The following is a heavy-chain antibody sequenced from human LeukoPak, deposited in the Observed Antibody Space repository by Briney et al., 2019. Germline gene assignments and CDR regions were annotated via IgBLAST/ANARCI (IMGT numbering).Heavy chain of an antibody. CDR3: ATGMGLYYDSSGYYYPFDY. CDR1: GFIASSYY. V-gene: IGHV3-53*01. Sequence: GGSLRLSCAVSGFIASSYYMSWVRQAPGKGLEWVSVIYSGGITYYADSVKGRFTISRDNSKNTLYLQMNSLRAEDTAVYYCATGMGLYYDSSGYYYPFDYWGQGTLVTVSS. J-gene: IGHJ4*02. D-gene: IGHD3-22*01. CDR2: IYSGGIT.